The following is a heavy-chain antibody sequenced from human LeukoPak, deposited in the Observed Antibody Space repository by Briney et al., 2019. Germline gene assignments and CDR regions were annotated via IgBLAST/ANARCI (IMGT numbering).Heavy chain of an antibody. V-gene: IGHV1-2*02. Sequence: ASVKVSCKASGYTFTGYYMHWVRQAPGQGLEWMGWINPNSGGTNYAQKFQGRVTMTRDTSISTAYMELSRLRSDDTAVYYCARQYYDSSGLNWFDPRGQGTLVTVSS. CDR1: GYTFTGYY. CDR3: ARQYYDSSGLNWFDP. J-gene: IGHJ5*02. CDR2: INPNSGGT. D-gene: IGHD3-22*01.